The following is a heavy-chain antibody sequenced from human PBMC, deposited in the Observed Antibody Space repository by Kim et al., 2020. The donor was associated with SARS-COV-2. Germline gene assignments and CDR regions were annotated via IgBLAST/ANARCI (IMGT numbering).Heavy chain of an antibody. CDR1: GYSFSDYA. J-gene: IGHJ4*02. CDR2: INGGNGNT. CDR3: ARQDLVIIPAGKYEY. D-gene: IGHD2-2*01. Sequence: ASVKVSCKASGYSFSDYAIHWVRQAPGHRLEWMGWINGGNGNTKYSQKLQDRVTFIRDTSASIVYMELSSLRSEDTAVYYCARQDLVIIPAGKYEYWGQGTLVTVSS. V-gene: IGHV1-3*01.